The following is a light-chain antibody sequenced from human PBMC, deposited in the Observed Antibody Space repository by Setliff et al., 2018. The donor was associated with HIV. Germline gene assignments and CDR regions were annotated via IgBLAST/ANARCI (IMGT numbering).Light chain of an antibody. V-gene: IGKV4-1*01. CDR1: QSLLYGSKNY. CDR3: QEFYTSPDA. CDR2: WAS. Sequence: DIVMTQSPDSLAVSLGERASFNCRSSQSLLYGSKNYLAWYQQKPGQPPTLLIYWASTRESGVPDRFSGSGSGTEFTLTISSLQSEDVAIYYSQEFYTSPDAVGGGTKG. J-gene: IGKJ4*01.